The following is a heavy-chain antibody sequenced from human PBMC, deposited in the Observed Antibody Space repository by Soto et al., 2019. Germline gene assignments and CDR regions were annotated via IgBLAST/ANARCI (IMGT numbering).Heavy chain of an antibody. CDR3: ARAYCSGGSCKNWFDP. J-gene: IGHJ5*02. D-gene: IGHD2-15*01. Sequence: QVQLVQSGAEVKKPGSSVKVSCKASGGTFSSYTISWVRQAPGQGLEWMGRIIPILGIANYAQKFQGRVTITADKSTSTAYMELSSLRSEDTAVYYCARAYCSGGSCKNWFDPWGQVTLVTVSS. V-gene: IGHV1-69*02. CDR1: GGTFSSYT. CDR2: IIPILGIA.